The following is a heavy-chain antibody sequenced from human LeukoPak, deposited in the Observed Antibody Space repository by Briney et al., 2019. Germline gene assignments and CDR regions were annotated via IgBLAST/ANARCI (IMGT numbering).Heavy chain of an antibody. CDR2: IYYGGSA. V-gene: IGHV4-30-4*08. J-gene: IGHJ4*02. CDR3: AREPGSSSWFDY. D-gene: IGHD6-13*01. CDR1: GGSISNDDYY. Sequence: KPSETLSLTCNVSGGSISNDDYYWSWIRQPPGKGLEWIGYIYYGGSAYYNPSLKSRVTISVDTSKNQFSLNLTSMTAADTAVYYCAREPGSSSWFDYWGQGTLVTVSS.